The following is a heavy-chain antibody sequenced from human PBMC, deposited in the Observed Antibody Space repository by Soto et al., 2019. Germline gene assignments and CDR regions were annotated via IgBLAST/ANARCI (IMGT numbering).Heavy chain of an antibody. V-gene: IGHV1-18*01. CDR3: ARGGYYDSSGSRNYYYYGMNV. CDR1: GYTFTGYG. D-gene: IGHD3-22*01. CDR2: ISAYDGYT. J-gene: IGHJ6*02. Sequence: QAQLVQSGAEVKKPGASVKVSCKASGYTFTGYGINWLRQAPGQGLEGLGGISAYDGYTKYAQILQGRVYMTTDTSTKTAYMELRSLRSDDTAMYYCARGGYYDSSGSRNYYYYGMNVWGQGTTVTVSS.